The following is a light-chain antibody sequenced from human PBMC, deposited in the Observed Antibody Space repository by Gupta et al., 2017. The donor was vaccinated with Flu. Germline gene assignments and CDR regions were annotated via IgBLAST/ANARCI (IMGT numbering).Light chain of an antibody. CDR3: CSYAGSNKGL. CDR2: EVN. CDR1: SSDVGAYNY. J-gene: IGLJ2*01. V-gene: IGLV2-8*01. Sequence: QSALTQPPSASGYPGQSVTISCTGTSSDVGAYNYVSWYQLHPGKAPKLMIYEVNKRPSGVPDRFSGSKSGNTASLTVSGLQAEDEADYSCCSYAGSNKGLFGGGTKLTVL.